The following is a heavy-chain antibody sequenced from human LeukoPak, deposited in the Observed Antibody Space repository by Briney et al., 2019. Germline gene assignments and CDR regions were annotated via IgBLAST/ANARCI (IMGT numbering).Heavy chain of an antibody. CDR3: ARGITMVRGALDY. CDR1: GYTLTSYA. J-gene: IGHJ4*02. CDR2: INAGNGNT. D-gene: IGHD3-10*01. Sequence: GASLKVSWKAYGYTLTSYAMHWVRQAPGQRLEWMGWINAGNGNTKYSQKLQGRVTITRDTSASTAYMELSSLRSEDTAVYYCARGITMVRGALDYWGQGTLVTVSS. V-gene: IGHV1-3*01.